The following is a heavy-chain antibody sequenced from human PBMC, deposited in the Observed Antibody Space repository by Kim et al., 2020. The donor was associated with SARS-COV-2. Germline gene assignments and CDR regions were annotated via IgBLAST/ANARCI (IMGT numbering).Heavy chain of an antibody. Sequence: ASVKVSCKASGYTFTSYDINWVRQATGQGLEWMGWMIPNSGNTGYAQKFQGRVTMTRNTSISTAYMELSSLRSEDTAVYYCARDHLKSIVVVIAPRPYYYYGDDGGKGTTVTVSS. CDR2: MIPNSGNT. V-gene: IGHV1-8*01. CDR3: ARDHLKSIVVVIAPRPYYYYGDD. CDR1: GYTFTSYD. J-gene: IGHJ6*03. D-gene: IGHD2-21*01.